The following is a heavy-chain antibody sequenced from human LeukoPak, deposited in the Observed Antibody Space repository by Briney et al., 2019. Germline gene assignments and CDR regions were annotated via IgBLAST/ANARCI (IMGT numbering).Heavy chain of an antibody. V-gene: IGHV4-59*01. CDR3: AGPWQGGFDY. CDR2: IYYSGST. Sequence: SETLSLTCTVSGGSISSYYWSWIRQPPGKGLEWIGYIYYSGSTNYNPSLKSRVTISVDTSKNQFSLKLCSVTAADTAVYYCAGPWQGGFDYWGQGTLVTVSS. D-gene: IGHD2-15*01. CDR1: GGSISSYY. J-gene: IGHJ4*02.